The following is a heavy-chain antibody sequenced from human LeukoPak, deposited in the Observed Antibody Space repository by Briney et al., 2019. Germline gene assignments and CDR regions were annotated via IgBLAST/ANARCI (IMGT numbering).Heavy chain of an antibody. D-gene: IGHD2-15*01. Sequence: ASVKVSCKASGYTFTSYGISWVRQAPGQGLEWMGWISAYNGNTNYAQKLQGRVTMTTDTSTSTAYMELRSLRSDDTAVYYCARVDCSCDSCYRAYFDYWGQGTLVTVSS. CDR2: ISAYNGNT. J-gene: IGHJ4*02. V-gene: IGHV1-18*01. CDR3: ARVDCSCDSCYRAYFDY. CDR1: GYTFTSYG.